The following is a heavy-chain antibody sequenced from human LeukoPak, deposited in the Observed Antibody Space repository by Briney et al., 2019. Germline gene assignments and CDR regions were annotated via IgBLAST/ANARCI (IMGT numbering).Heavy chain of an antibody. CDR1: GGTFSSYA. J-gene: IGHJ5*02. Sequence: GSSVKVSCKASGGTFSSYAISWVRQAPGQGLEWMGWISAYNGNTNYAQKLQGRVTMTTDTSTSTAYMELRSLRSDDTAVYYCARSYVVVAATRWFDPWGQGTLVTVSS. CDR3: ARSYVVVAATRWFDP. V-gene: IGHV1-18*01. D-gene: IGHD2-15*01. CDR2: ISAYNGNT.